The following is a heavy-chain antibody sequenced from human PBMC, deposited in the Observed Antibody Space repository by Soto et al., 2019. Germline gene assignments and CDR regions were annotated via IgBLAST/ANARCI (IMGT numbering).Heavy chain of an antibody. CDR2: IYYSGST. J-gene: IGHJ6*04. CDR1: GGSISSGGYY. D-gene: IGHD3-10*01. CDR3: ERDLWFGERYYGMDV. V-gene: IGHV4-31*03. Sequence: QVQLQESGPGLVKPSQTLSLTCTVSGGSISSGGYYWSWIRQHPGKGLEWIGYIYYSGSTYYNPSLKSRVTISVDTSKNQFSLKLSSVTAADTAVYYCERDLWFGERYYGMDVWGKGTTVTVSS.